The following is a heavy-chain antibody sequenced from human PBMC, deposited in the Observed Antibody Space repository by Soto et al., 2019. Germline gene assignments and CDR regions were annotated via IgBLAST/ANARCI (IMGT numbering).Heavy chain of an antibody. D-gene: IGHD2-21*02. CDR1: GFTFSSYA. Sequence: EVQLLESGGGLVQPGGSLRLSCAASGFTFSSYAMSWVRQAPGKGLEWVSVITGSGSSTFYADSVKGRFTISRDNSKNTLYLQMNSLRAEDTAVFYCAKFRVAVTGPDAFDIWGQGTMVTGSS. V-gene: IGHV3-23*01. CDR2: ITGSGSST. J-gene: IGHJ3*02. CDR3: AKFRVAVTGPDAFDI.